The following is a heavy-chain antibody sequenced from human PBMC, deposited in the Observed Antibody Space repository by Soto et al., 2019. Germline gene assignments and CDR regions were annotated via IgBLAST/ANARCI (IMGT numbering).Heavy chain of an antibody. CDR1: GYSFTSYG. Sequence: ASVKVSCKASGYSFTSYGINWVRQAPGQGLECLGWISDYNGNTNYARKLQGRVTMTTDTSTSTAYMELRSLRSDDTAVYYCARDRGADYDILTDQTTTFDYWGQGTLLTVSS. D-gene: IGHD3-9*01. CDR2: ISDYNGNT. CDR3: ARDRGADYDILTDQTTTFDY. J-gene: IGHJ4*02. V-gene: IGHV1-18*01.